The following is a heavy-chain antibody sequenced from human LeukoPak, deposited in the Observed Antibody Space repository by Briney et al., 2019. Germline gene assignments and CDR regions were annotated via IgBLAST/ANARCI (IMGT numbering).Heavy chain of an antibody. J-gene: IGHJ3*02. CDR1: GGSISSGGYY. Sequence: PSETLSLTCTVSGGSISSGGYYWSWIRQHPGKGLEWIGYIYYSGSTYYNPSLKSRVTISVDTSKNQFSLKLSSVTAADTAVYYCARDDSSGYYYGFPHAFDIWGQGTMVTVSS. V-gene: IGHV4-31*03. CDR3: ARDDSSGYYYGFPHAFDI. D-gene: IGHD3-22*01. CDR2: IYYSGST.